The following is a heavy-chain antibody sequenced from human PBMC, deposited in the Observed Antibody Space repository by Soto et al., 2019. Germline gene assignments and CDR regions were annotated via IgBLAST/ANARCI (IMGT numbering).Heavy chain of an antibody. CDR3: ARVGPYCSSTSCYENPYNWFDP. D-gene: IGHD2-2*01. Sequence: SETLSLTCAVYGGSFSGYYWSWIRQPPGKGLEWIGEINHSGSTNYNPSLKSRVTISVDTSKNQFSLKLSSVTAADTAVYYCARVGPYCSSTSCYENPYNWFDPWGQGTLVTVS. V-gene: IGHV4-34*01. CDR2: INHSGST. CDR1: GGSFSGYY. J-gene: IGHJ5*02.